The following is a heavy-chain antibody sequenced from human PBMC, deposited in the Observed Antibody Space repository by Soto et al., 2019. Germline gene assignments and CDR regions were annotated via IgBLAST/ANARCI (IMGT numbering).Heavy chain of an antibody. V-gene: IGHV3-30*18. CDR1: GFTFSSYG. J-gene: IGHJ4*02. Sequence: GGSLRLSCAASGFTFSSYGMHWVRQAPGKGLEWVAVISYDGSNKYYADSVKGRFTISRDNSKNTLYLQMNSLRAEDTAVYYCAKEEILWFGELPIHAFDYWGQGTLVTVSS. D-gene: IGHD3-10*01. CDR3: AKEEILWFGELPIHAFDY. CDR2: ISYDGSNK.